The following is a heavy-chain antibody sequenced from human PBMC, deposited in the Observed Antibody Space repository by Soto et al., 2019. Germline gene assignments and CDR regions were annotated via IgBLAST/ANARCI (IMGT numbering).Heavy chain of an antibody. CDR2: IDPSDSYT. CDR3: ARLAMVRGVPTYGIDV. V-gene: IGHV5-10-1*01. CDR1: GYSFTSYW. D-gene: IGHD3-10*01. J-gene: IGHJ6*02. Sequence: EVQLVQSGAEVKKPGESLRISCKGSGYSFTSYWISWVCQMPGKGLEWMGRIDPSDSYTNYSPSFQGHVTISADKSISTAYLQWSSLKASDTAMYYCARLAMVRGVPTYGIDVWGQGTTVTVSS.